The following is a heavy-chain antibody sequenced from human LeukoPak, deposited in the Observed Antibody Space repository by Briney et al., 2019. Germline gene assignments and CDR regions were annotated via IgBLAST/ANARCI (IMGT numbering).Heavy chain of an antibody. Sequence: PGGSLRLSCAASGFAFSSFSMSWVRQAPGKGLEWVANLKEDGTEEEYLDSVKGRFTIFRDNAKNSLYLQMNSLRAEDTAVYYCARIRGSWPHDAFDIWGQGTMVTVSS. J-gene: IGHJ3*02. D-gene: IGHD2-15*01. CDR2: LKEDGTEE. CDR1: GFAFSSFS. V-gene: IGHV3-7*01. CDR3: ARIRGSWPHDAFDI.